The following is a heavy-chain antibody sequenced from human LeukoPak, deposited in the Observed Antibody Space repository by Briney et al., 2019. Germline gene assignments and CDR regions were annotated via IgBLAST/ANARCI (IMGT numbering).Heavy chain of an antibody. CDR1: GGSFSGYY. Sequence: SETLSLTCAVYGGSFSGYYWSWIRQPPGKGLEWIGETNHSGSTNYNPSLKSRVTISVDTSKNQFSLKLSSVTAADTAVYYSARGETYYYDSSGYLVFDYWGQGTLVTVSS. J-gene: IGHJ4*02. V-gene: IGHV4-34*01. CDR2: TNHSGST. CDR3: ARGETYYYDSSGYLVFDY. D-gene: IGHD3-22*01.